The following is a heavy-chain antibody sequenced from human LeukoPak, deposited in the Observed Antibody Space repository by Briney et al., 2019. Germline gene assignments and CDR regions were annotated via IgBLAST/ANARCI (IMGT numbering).Heavy chain of an antibody. CDR1: GFTFSSYA. CDR2: ISYDGSNK. Sequence: PGGSLRLSCAASGFTFSSYAMHWVRHAPGKGLEWVAVISYDGSNKYYADSVKGRFTISRDNSKNTLYLQMNSLRAEDTAVYYCQGRAMVTNDYWGQGTLVTVSS. J-gene: IGHJ4*02. V-gene: IGHV3-30-3*01. D-gene: IGHD5-18*01. CDR3: QGRAMVTNDY.